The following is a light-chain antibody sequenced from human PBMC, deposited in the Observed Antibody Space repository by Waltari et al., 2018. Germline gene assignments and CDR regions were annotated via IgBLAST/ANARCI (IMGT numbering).Light chain of an antibody. J-gene: IGLJ2*01. CDR2: DVS. CDR1: SSDVGGYTY. V-gene: IGLV2-14*03. CDR3: SSYISSDTLEL. Sequence: QSALTQPASVSGSPGQSITISYTGTSSDVGGYTYVSWYQQHPGKAPKLIIFDVSNRPSGVSSRFSGSKSGNTASLTISGLQAQDEADYYCSSYISSDTLELFGGGTSLTVL.